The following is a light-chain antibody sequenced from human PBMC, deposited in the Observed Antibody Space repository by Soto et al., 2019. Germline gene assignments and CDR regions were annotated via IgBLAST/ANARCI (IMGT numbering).Light chain of an antibody. CDR3: QQYGSSSWT. Sequence: EIVLMQSPGTLSLSPGERATLSCRASQSVSSSYLAWYQHKPGQAPRLLIYGASSRATGIPDRFSGSGSGTDFTLTISRLEPEDFAVYYCQQYGSSSWTFGQGTKVDVK. CDR2: GAS. CDR1: QSVSSSY. J-gene: IGKJ1*01. V-gene: IGKV3-20*01.